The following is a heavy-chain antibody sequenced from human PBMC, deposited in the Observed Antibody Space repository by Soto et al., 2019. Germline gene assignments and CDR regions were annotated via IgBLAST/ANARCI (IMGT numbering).Heavy chain of an antibody. CDR3: TRVNRLFFNPDYYTYDLDV. CDR1: GYTFATYA. D-gene: IGHD3-22*01. V-gene: IGHV1-3*04. Sequence: QVQLVQSGAEVKKPGASVKVSCKASGYTFATYAIHWVRQAPAQRLEWMGWINTGNGYTEYSQNFRGRVTITRDTSASTAYMELSSLRSEDTAMYYCTRVNRLFFNPDYYTYDLDVWGQGPTVTFAS. CDR2: INTGNGYT. J-gene: IGHJ6*02.